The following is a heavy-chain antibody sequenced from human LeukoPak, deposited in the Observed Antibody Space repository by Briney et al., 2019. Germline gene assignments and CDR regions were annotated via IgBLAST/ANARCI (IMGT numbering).Heavy chain of an antibody. Sequence: SETLSLTCAVYGGSFSGYYWSWIRQPPGKGLEWIGEINHSGSTNYNPSLKSRVTISVDTSKNQFSLKLSSVTAADTAVYYCARGVNNGSGWYCPFDYWGQGTLVTVSS. V-gene: IGHV4-34*01. CDR1: GGSFSGYY. J-gene: IGHJ4*02. CDR2: INHSGST. CDR3: ARGVNNGSGWYCPFDY. D-gene: IGHD6-13*01.